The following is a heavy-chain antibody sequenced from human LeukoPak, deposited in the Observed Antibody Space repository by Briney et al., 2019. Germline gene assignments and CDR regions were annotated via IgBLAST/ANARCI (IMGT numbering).Heavy chain of an antibody. CDR2: IDQDESVK. CDR3: ARDPGSSAFDY. CDR1: GFTFTNYW. J-gene: IGHJ4*02. D-gene: IGHD5/OR15-5a*01. V-gene: IGHV3-7*01. Sequence: GGSLRLSCAASGFTFTNYWMTWVRQAPGKGLEFVANIDQDESVKNYVDSVKGRFTISRDNAENSLHLQMNSLRVEDTAVYYCARDPGSSAFDYWGQGTLVTVSS.